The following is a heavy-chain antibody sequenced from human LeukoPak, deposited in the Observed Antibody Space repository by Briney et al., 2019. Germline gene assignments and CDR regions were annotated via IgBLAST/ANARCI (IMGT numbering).Heavy chain of an antibody. CDR1: GFTFSSYA. CDR2: ISYDGSNK. V-gene: IGHV3-30*18. J-gene: IGHJ6*02. Sequence: GGSLRLSCAASGFTFSSYAMSWVRQAPGKGLEWVAVISYDGSNKYYADSVKGRFTISRDNSKNTLYLQMNSLRAEDTAVYYCAKVGPYYYGMDVWGQGTTVTVSS. CDR3: AKVGPYYYGMDV.